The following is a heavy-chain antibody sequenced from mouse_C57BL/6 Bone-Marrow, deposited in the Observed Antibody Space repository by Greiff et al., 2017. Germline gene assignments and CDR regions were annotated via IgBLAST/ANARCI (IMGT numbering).Heavy chain of an antibody. Sequence: QVQLKQSGAELVMPGASVKLSCKASGYTFTSYWMHWVKQRPGQGLEWIGEIDPSDSYTNYNQKFKGKSTLTVDKSSSTAYMQLSSLTSEDSAVYYCARFNGNLDYWGQGTTLTVSS. V-gene: IGHV1-69*01. CDR3: ARFNGNLDY. J-gene: IGHJ2*01. D-gene: IGHD2-1*01. CDR2: IDPSDSYT. CDR1: GYTFTSYW.